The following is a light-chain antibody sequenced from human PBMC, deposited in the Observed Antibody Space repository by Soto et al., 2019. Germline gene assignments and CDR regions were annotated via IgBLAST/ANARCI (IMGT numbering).Light chain of an antibody. CDR1: QSLVFSDGKTY. V-gene: IGKV2D-29*01. J-gene: IGKJ1*01. CDR3: MQSVAAPWT. Sequence: DIVMTQTPLSLSVTPGQPASISCKSSQSLVFSDGKTYFYWFLQKSGQPPQLLIHGVSNRFSGVPDRFSGSGSGTDFTLKISRVEAEDVGIYYCMQSVAAPWTFGQGTKVEIQ. CDR2: GVS.